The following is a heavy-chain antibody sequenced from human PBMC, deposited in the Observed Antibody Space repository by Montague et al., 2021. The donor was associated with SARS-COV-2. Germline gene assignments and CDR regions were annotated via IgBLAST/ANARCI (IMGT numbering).Heavy chain of an antibody. V-gene: IGHV4-34*01. CDR3: ARLGDGVVPSPILGVGPYYSYYYMDV. Sequence: SETLSLTCAVHGASFSTYSLNWIRPPPGTGLEWIGEIHHGGSTNYNPSLKSRVTISADTSTNQFSLKLTSVAAADTAVYYCARLGDGVVPSPILGVGPYYSYYYMDVWGKGTTVTVSS. D-gene: IGHD3-10*01. CDR2: IHHGGST. CDR1: GASFSTYS. J-gene: IGHJ6*03.